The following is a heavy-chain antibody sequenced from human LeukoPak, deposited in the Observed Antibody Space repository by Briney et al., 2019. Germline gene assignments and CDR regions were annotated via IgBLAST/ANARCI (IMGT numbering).Heavy chain of an antibody. CDR2: IIPIFGTT. J-gene: IGHJ6*02. V-gene: IGHV1-69*13. CDR1: GGTFSNYA. CDR3: ARGTSGYSYGYFYYYTMDV. Sequence: SVKVSCKASGGTFSNYAISWVRQAPGQGLERMGGIIPIFGTTNYAQKFQGRVTITADASTNTAYMELSILRSEDTAVYYCARGTSGYSYGYFYYYTMDVWGQGTTVTVSS. D-gene: IGHD5-18*01.